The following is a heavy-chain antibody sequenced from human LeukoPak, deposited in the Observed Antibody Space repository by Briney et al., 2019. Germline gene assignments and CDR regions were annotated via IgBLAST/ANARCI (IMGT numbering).Heavy chain of an antibody. Sequence: SGTLSLTCAVSGGSISNSNWWSWVRQPPGKGLEWIGEIYHSGSTNYNPSLKSRVTISVDKSKNQFSLKPSSVTAADTAVHYCARVLRGGLEYFDYWGQGTLVTVSS. CDR2: IYHSGST. CDR3: ARVLRGGLEYFDY. J-gene: IGHJ4*02. CDR1: GGSISNSNW. V-gene: IGHV4-4*02.